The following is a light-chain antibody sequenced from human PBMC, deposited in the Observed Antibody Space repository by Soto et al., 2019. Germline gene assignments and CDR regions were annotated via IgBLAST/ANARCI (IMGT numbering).Light chain of an antibody. CDR2: EVS. CDR1: SSDVGGYKY. J-gene: IGLJ1*01. Sequence: QSALTQPASVSGSPGQSITISCTGTSSDVGGYKYVSWYQQHPGKAPKLMIYEVSNRPSGVSNRFSGSKSGNTASLTISGXXXXXXXXYYCSSYTSSSIDYVFGSGTKV. CDR3: SSYTSSSIDYV. V-gene: IGLV2-14*01.